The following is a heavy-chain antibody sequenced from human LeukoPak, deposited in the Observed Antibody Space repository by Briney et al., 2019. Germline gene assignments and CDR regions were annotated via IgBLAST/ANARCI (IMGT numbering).Heavy chain of an antibody. J-gene: IGHJ6*02. CDR3: AKPESRGFGELYFAMDV. V-gene: IGHV3-23*01. Sequence: GGSLRLSCAAYGFTFSSYAMSWVRQAPGKGLEWVSAISGSGATTYYADSVKGRLTISRDNSKNTLYLQVNSLRAEDTAVYYCAKPESRGFGELYFAMDVWGQGTTVTVSS. CDR1: GFTFSSYA. CDR2: ISGSGATT. D-gene: IGHD3-10*01.